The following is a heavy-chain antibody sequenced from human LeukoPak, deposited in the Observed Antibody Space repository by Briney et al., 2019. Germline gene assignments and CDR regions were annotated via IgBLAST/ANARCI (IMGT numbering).Heavy chain of an antibody. V-gene: IGHV4-39*06. J-gene: IGHJ5*02. D-gene: IGHD2-2*01. CDR2: IYYSGST. Sequence: SETLSLTCTVSGGSISSSSYYWGWIRQPPGKGLEWLGSIYYSGSTNYNPSLKSRVTISVDTSKNQFPLKLSSVTAADTAVYYCAREYFQYQLLSVHWFDPWGQGTLVTVSS. CDR3: AREYFQYQLLSVHWFDP. CDR1: GGSISSSSYY.